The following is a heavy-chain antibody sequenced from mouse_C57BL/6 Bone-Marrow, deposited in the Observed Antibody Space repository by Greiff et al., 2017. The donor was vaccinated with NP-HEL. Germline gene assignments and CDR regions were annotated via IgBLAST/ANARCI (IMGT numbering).Heavy chain of an antibody. CDR1: GYTFTSYW. CDR2: IDPSDSYT. D-gene: IGHD2-5*01. CDR3: APYSSNRFDY. J-gene: IGHJ2*01. V-gene: IGHV1-69*01. Sequence: QVQLQQPGAELVMPGASVKLSCKASGYTFTSYWMHWVKQRPGQGLEWIGEIDPSDSYTNYNQKFKGKSTLNVDKSSSTAYMQLSSLTSQDSAVYYCAPYSSNRFDYWGQGTTLPVSS.